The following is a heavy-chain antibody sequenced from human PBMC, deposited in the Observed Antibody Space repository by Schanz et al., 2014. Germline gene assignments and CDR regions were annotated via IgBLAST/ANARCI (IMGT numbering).Heavy chain of an antibody. CDR1: GFTFSSYA. D-gene: IGHD2-2*01. J-gene: IGHJ4*02. Sequence: EVQLLESGGGLIQPGGSLRLSCAASGFTFSSYAMSWVRQAPGQGLEWVSTINASVATYYADSVKRRFTISRDTSKNTLHLQVASLRAEDTAMYDCARRASCNRIGCPFDSWGQGTLVTVSS. CDR2: INASVAT. V-gene: IGHV3-23*01. CDR3: ARRASCNRIGCPFDS.